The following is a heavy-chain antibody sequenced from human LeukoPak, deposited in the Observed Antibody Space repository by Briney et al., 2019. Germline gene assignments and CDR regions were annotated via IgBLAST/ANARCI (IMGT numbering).Heavy chain of an antibody. D-gene: IGHD4-23*01. CDR1: GYTFTVYY. J-gene: IGHJ3*02. Sequence: ASVKVSFKASGYTFTVYYMHWVRQAPGQGLEWMGWINPNSGGTNYAQKFQGRVTMTRDTSISTAYMELSRLRSDDTAVYYCASSVVRSSKDAFDIWGQGTMVTVSS. CDR3: ASSVVRSSKDAFDI. CDR2: INPNSGGT. V-gene: IGHV1-2*02.